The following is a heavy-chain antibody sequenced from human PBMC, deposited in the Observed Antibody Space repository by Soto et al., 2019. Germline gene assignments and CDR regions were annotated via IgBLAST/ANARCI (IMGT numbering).Heavy chain of an antibody. CDR3: ARLSRPNYYDTSVFFKDNWFDP. V-gene: IGHV1-69*01. Sequence: QVQLVQSGAEVKKPGSSMKVSCKASGGTFNSYDINWVRQAPGQGLEWMGGIIPIVETPKYAQKFQGRVTIPADESKNTVYMELSSLRSEDTAMYYCARLSRPNYYDTSVFFKDNWFDPWGQGTLVTVSS. D-gene: IGHD3-22*01. CDR2: IIPIVETP. J-gene: IGHJ5*02. CDR1: GGTFNSYD.